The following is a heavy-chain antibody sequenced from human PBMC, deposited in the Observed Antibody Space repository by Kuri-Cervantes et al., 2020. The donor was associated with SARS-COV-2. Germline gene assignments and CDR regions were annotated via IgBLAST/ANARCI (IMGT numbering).Heavy chain of an antibody. J-gene: IGHJ5*02. CDR3: ARGARDIVVVPAAKDWFDP. V-gene: IGHV3-74*01. CDR1: GFTVSSNY. CDR2: INSDGSST. D-gene: IGHD2-2*01. Sequence: GESLKISCAASGFTVSSNYMSWVRQAPGKGLVWVSRINSDGSSTSYADSVKGRFTISRDNAKNTLYLQMNSLRAEDTAVYYCARGARDIVVVPAAKDWFDPWGQGTLVTVSS.